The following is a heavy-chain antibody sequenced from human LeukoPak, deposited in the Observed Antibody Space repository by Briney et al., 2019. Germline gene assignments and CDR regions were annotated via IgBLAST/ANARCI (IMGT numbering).Heavy chain of an antibody. V-gene: IGHV4-59*13. Sequence: PSETLSLTCNVSGGSISAYYWSWIRQPPGKGLEWIGYIHYSGITNYNPSLKSRVTISVDTSKNQFSLKLSSVTAADTAVYYCARGRAEMTTPGSHFDYWGQGTLVTVSS. J-gene: IGHJ4*02. D-gene: IGHD5-24*01. CDR3: ARGRAEMTTPGSHFDY. CDR2: IHYSGIT. CDR1: GGSISAYY.